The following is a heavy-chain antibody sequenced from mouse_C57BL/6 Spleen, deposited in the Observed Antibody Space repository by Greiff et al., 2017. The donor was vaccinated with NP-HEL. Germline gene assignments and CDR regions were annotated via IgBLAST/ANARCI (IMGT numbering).Heavy chain of an antibody. CDR3: ARSAQARAMDY. V-gene: IGHV1-80*01. J-gene: IGHJ4*01. Sequence: VQLQESGAELVKPGASVKISCKASGYAFSSYWMNWVKQRPGKGLEWIGQIYPGDGDTNYNGKFKGKATLTADKSSSTAYMQLSSLTSEDSAVYFCARSAQARAMDYWGQGTSVTVSS. CDR2: IYPGDGDT. D-gene: IGHD3-2*02. CDR1: GYAFSSYW.